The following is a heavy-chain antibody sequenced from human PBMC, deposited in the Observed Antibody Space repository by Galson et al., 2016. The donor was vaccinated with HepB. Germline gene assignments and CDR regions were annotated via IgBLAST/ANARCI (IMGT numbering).Heavy chain of an antibody. CDR2: MVIKESTV. J-gene: IGHJ4*02. V-gene: IGHV3-48*02. Sequence: SLRLSCAASGFSLRTYGVTWVRQAPGKGLEWVSKMVIKESTVYYAESLKGRFTVSRDIAKNLVYLQMNSLRDEDTAVYYWARGYASGQLYNWGQGTLVAVSS. D-gene: IGHD3-16*01. CDR3: ARGYASGQLYN. CDR1: GFSLRTYG.